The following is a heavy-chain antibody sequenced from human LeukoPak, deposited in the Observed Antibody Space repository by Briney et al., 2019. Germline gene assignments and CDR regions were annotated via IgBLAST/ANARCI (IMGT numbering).Heavy chain of an antibody. CDR3: AKAGRYDSSGYYGAFDI. CDR1: GFTFSSYA. CDR2: ISGSGGST. D-gene: IGHD3-22*01. V-gene: IGHV3-23*01. Sequence: GGSLRLSCAASGFTFSSYAMSWVRQAPGKGLEWVSAISGSGGSTYYADSVKGRFTISRDNSKNTLYLRMNSLRAEDTALYYCAKAGRYDSSGYYGAFDIWGQGTMVTVSS. J-gene: IGHJ3*02.